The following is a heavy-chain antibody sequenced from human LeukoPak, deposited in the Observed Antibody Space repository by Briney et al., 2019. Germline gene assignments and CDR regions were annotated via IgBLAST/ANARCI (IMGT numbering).Heavy chain of an antibody. V-gene: IGHV1-2*02. D-gene: IGHD2-15*01. CDR2: INPNSGGT. Sequence: GASVEVSCKASGYTFTGYYMHWVRQAPGQGLEWMGWINPNSGGTNYAQKFQGRVTMTRDTSISTAYMELSRLRSDDTAVYYCASTGYCSGGSCYSNRYWGQGTLVTVSS. J-gene: IGHJ4*02. CDR3: ASTGYCSGGSCYSNRY. CDR1: GYTFTGYY.